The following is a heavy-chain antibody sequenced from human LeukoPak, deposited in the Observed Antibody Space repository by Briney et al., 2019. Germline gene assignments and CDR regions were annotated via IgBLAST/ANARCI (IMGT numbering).Heavy chain of an antibody. CDR3: ARCASYYYDSSGCDAFDI. CDR1: GGSISSYY. Sequence: PSETLSLTCTVSGGSISSYYWSWIRQPAGKGLEWIGRIYTGGSTNYNPSLKSRVTMSVDTSKNQFSLRLSSVTAADTAVYYCARCASYYYDSSGCDAFDIWGQGTMVTVSS. CDR2: IYTGGST. D-gene: IGHD3-22*01. V-gene: IGHV4-4*07. J-gene: IGHJ3*02.